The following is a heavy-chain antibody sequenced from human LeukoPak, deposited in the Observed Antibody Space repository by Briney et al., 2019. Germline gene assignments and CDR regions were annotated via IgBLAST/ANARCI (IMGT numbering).Heavy chain of an antibody. CDR3: ARDLALAFDI. CDR2: TYYRSKWYN. V-gene: IGHV6-1*01. Sequence: LSLPSAISGDRVSSNSAAWNWSRQSPSRGLEWLGRTYYRSKWYNDYAVSVKSRITINPVTSKNQFSLQLNSVTPEDTAVYYCARDLALAFDIWGQGTMATVSS. CDR1: GDRVSSNSAA. J-gene: IGHJ3*02. D-gene: IGHD2-21*01.